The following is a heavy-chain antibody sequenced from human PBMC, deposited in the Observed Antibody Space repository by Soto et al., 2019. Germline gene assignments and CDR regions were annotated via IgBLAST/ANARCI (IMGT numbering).Heavy chain of an antibody. CDR1: GFTFSSYA. D-gene: IGHD1-20*01. Sequence: GGSLRLSCAASGFTFSSYAMSWVRQAPGKGLEWVSAISGSGGSTYYADSVKGRFTISRDNSENTLYLQMNSLRAEDTAVYYCAKGPHFIIGTYYFDYWGQGTLVTVSS. CDR3: AKGPHFIIGTYYFDY. V-gene: IGHV3-23*01. CDR2: ISGSGGST. J-gene: IGHJ4*02.